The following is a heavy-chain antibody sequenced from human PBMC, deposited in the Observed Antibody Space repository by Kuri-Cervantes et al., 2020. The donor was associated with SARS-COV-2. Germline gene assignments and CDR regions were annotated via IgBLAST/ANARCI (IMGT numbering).Heavy chain of an antibody. CDR2: IYYSGST. CDR1: GGSISSGGYY. J-gene: IGHJ3*02. D-gene: IGHD6-19*01. V-gene: IGHV4-61*08. CDR3: ARYPTGSSGWYSSDAFDI. Sequence: GSLRLSCTVSGGSISSGGYYWSWIRQPPGKGLEWIGYIYYSGSTNYNPSLKSRVTISVDTSKNQFSLKLSSVTAADTAVYYCARYPTGSSGWYSSDAFDIWGQGTMVTVSS.